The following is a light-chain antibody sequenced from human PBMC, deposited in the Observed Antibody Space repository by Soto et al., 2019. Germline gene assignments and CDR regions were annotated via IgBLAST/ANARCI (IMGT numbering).Light chain of an antibody. V-gene: IGKV1-5*03. CDR3: QHYNSYSEA. Sequence: DLQMTQSPSTLSGAVGARVTITCRASQTISSWLAWDQQKPGKAPKLLIYKASTLKSGVPTRFSGSGSGTEFAHTISSLQPDGFATYYCQHYNSYSEAFGQGTKVDIK. CDR2: KAS. J-gene: IGKJ1*01. CDR1: QTISSW.